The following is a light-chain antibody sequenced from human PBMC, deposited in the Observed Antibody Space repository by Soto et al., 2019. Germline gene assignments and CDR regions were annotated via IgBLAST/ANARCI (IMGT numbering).Light chain of an antibody. CDR1: QTVSNR. CDR2: SVS. J-gene: IGKJ4*01. Sequence: IQMTQSPSSVSASVGDRVTITCRASQTVSNRLGWYQQKPGRAPNLLIYSVSSLFSGGPARFSTSGSGTDFTLTISSLQPEDFATDYCLQAYSLPRTFGGGTKVEIK. V-gene: IGKV1-12*01. CDR3: LQAYSLPRT.